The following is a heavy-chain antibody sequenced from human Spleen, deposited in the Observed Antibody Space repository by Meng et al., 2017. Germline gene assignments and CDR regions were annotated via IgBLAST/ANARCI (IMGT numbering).Heavy chain of an antibody. J-gene: IGHJ4*02. CDR3: VKHSSDWSLDS. V-gene: IGHV1-18*01. CDR1: GYTFINYG. D-gene: IGHD6-19*01. CDR2: ISVYDGNT. Sequence: QVQLVQSGAEVKKPGASVKVACKASGYTFINYGVVWVRQVPGQGPEWMGWISVYDGNTHYAQRLQDRVTMTTDTSTTTAYMELRSLRSDDSALYYCVKHSSDWSLDSWGQGTLVTVSS.